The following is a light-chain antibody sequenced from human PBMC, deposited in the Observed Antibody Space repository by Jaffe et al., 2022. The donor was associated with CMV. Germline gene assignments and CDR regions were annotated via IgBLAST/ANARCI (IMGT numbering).Light chain of an antibody. CDR2: GAS. CDR1: QSVSSN. CDR3: HQYNDWPRFT. V-gene: IGKV3-15*01. J-gene: IGKJ2*01. Sequence: EIVMTQSPATLSVSPGERATLSCRASQSVSSNLAWYQQKPGQAPRLLIYGASTRVTGLPARFSGSGSGTEFTLTISSLQSEDFAVYYCHQYNDWPRFTFGQGTKLEIK.